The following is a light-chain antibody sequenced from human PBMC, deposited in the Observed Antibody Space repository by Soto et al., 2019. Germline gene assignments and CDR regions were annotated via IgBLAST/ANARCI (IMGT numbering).Light chain of an antibody. Sequence: QSVLAQPASVSESPGQPITISCTGTSSDVGGYNYVSWYQQHPGKAPKLMIYEVSNRPSGVSNRFSGSKSGNTASLTISGLQAEDEADYYCSSYTSSSTYVFGTGTKVTVL. CDR3: SSYTSSSTYV. J-gene: IGLJ1*01. V-gene: IGLV2-14*01. CDR1: SSDVGGYNY. CDR2: EVS.